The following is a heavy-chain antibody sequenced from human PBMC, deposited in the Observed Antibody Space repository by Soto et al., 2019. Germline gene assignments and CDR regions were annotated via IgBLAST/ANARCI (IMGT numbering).Heavy chain of an antibody. CDR3: ARTFASYGQPIDI. D-gene: IGHD5-18*01. CDR1: GYTFTSYY. J-gene: IGHJ3*02. Sequence: ASVKVSCKASGYTFTSYYMHWVRQAPGQGLEWMGIINPSGGSTSYAQKFQGRVTLTRDTSTSTVYMELSSLRSEDTAVYYCARTFASYGQPIDIWGQGTMVTVSS. CDR2: INPSGGST. V-gene: IGHV1-46*01.